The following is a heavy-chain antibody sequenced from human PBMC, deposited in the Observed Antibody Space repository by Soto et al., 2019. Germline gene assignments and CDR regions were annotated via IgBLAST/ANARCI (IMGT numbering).Heavy chain of an antibody. D-gene: IGHD3-10*01. V-gene: IGHV3-30*18. Sequence: QVQLVESGGGVVHPGRSLRLSCAASGFTFSSYGMHWVRQAPGKGLEWVAVISYDGSNKYYADSVKGRFTISRDNSKNTLYLQMNSLRAEDTAVYYCAKDYGAHFDYWGQGTLVTVSS. CDR1: GFTFSSYG. CDR3: AKDYGAHFDY. J-gene: IGHJ4*02. CDR2: ISYDGSNK.